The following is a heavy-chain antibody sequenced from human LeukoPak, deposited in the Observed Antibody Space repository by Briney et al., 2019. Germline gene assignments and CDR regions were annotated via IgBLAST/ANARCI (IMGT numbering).Heavy chain of an antibody. CDR2: ISSSSSYI. CDR3: ARDTRTTVTAAGYFDY. J-gene: IGHJ4*02. CDR1: GFTFSSYS. Sequence: GGSLTLSCAASGFTFSSYSMNWVRQAPGKGLEWVSPISSSSSYIYYADSVKGRFTISRDKAKNSLYLQVNSLRAEDTAVYYCARDTRTTVTAAGYFDYWGQGTLVTVSS. D-gene: IGHD4-17*01. V-gene: IGHV3-21*01.